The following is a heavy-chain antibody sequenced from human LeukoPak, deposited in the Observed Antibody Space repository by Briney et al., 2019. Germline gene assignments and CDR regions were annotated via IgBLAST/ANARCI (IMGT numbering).Heavy chain of an antibody. V-gene: IGHV4-4*09. J-gene: IGHJ6*03. CDR3: ARHFPYCGGDCPYYYMDV. Sequence: KTSETLSLTCSVSGASISSDYWSWIRQPPGKGLEWIGNIYSSETTKYNPSLRSRATISGDTSKNQLSLKLSSVTAADTAVYYCARHFPYCGGDCPYYYMDVWGKGTTVTVSS. CDR1: GASISSDY. D-gene: IGHD2-21*02. CDR2: IYSSETT.